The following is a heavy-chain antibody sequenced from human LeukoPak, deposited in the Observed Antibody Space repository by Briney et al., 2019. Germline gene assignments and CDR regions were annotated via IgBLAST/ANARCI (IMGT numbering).Heavy chain of an antibody. D-gene: IGHD6-19*01. CDR3: ASLSSGWLGEYFDY. CDR2: ISRSSSYI. V-gene: IGHV3-21*01. Sequence: KPGGSLRLSCAASGFTFSSYSMNWVRQAPGKGLEWVSSISRSSSYIYYADSVKGRFTISRDNAKSSLYLQMNSLRAEDTAVYYCASLSSGWLGEYFDYWGQGTLVTVSS. J-gene: IGHJ4*02. CDR1: GFTFSSYS.